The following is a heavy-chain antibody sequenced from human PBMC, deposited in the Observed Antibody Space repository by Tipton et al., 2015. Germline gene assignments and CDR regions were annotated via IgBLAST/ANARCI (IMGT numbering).Heavy chain of an antibody. CDR3: ARGAQHSTWS. J-gene: IGHJ5*02. Sequence: PGLVKPSQTLLLTCAIFGDTVSSNRAAWNWIRQSPSRGLEWLGRTYYRSNWNNDYAVSVKSRITITPDTSKNQFTLHLNSVTPDDTAMYYCARGAQHSTWSWGQGTLVTVSS. CDR2: TYYRSNWNN. CDR1: GDTVSSNRAA. V-gene: IGHV6-1*01. D-gene: IGHD6-13*01.